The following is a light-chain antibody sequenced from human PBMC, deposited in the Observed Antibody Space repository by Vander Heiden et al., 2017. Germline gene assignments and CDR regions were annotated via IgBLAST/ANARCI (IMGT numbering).Light chain of an antibody. V-gene: IGKV3-11*01. Sequence: EIVLTQSPATLSLSPGESATLSCRASQSVSSSLGWYQHKPGQAPRLLIYSASNRATGIPARFSGSGSGTDFTLTISSLEPEDFAVYYCQQCSSWPLTFGGGTKVEIK. CDR2: SAS. CDR3: QQCSSWPLT. J-gene: IGKJ4*01. CDR1: QSVSSS.